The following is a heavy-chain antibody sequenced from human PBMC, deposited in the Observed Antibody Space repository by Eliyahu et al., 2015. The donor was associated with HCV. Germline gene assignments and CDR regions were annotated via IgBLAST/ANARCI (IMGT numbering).Heavy chain of an antibody. J-gene: IGHJ6*02. D-gene: IGHD4-17*01. Sequence: EVQLVQSGAEVKKPGESLRISXKGSGXSXTXYWISWVRQMPGXGLEWMGXIAPGDSYTXYSPSFQGHVTISADKSISTAYLQWSSLKASDTAMYYCARHGAYGDSPYYYYYGMDVWGQGTTVTVSS. CDR2: IAPGDSYT. CDR1: GXSXTXYW. V-gene: IGHV5-10-1*03. CDR3: ARHGAYGDSPYYYYYGMDV.